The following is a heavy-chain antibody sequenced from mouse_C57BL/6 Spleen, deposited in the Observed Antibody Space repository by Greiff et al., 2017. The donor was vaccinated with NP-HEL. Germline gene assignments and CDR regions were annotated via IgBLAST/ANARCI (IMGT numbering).Heavy chain of an antibody. CDR3: TRGSSYVNYFDY. D-gene: IGHD1-1*01. V-gene: IGHV1-15*01. CDR2: IDPETGGT. Sequence: VQGVESGAELVRPGASVTLSCKASGYTFTDYEMHWVKQTPVHGLEWIGAIDPETGGTAYNQKFKGKAILTADKSSSTAYMELRSLTSEDSAVYYCTRGSSYVNYFDYWGQGTTLTVSS. J-gene: IGHJ2*01. CDR1: GYTFTDYE.